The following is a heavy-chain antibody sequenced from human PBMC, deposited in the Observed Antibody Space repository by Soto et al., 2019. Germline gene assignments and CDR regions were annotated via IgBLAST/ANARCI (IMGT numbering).Heavy chain of an antibody. V-gene: IGHV3-53*01. CDR3: ARGLYDSGSVYFDF. D-gene: IGHD3-10*01. CDR1: GFNFIRKY. Sequence: EVQLVESGGGLIQPGGSLRLSCAASGFNFIRKYMIWVRQAPGKGLEWVSILYSGGTTYYADSVKGRFTISRDTSENTLYLQMNSLRAEDTAVYYCARGLYDSGSVYFDFWGQGALVTVSS. J-gene: IGHJ4*02. CDR2: LYSGGTT.